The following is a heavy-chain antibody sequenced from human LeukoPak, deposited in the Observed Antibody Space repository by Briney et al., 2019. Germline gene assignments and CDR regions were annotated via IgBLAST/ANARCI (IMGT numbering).Heavy chain of an antibody. D-gene: IGHD3-22*01. CDR2: ISSTGSFI. V-gene: IGHV3-21*05. CDR3: ARDYFDSSDYPQTYYYDYMVV. CDR1: GFTFSRYS. J-gene: IGHJ6*03. Sequence: GGSLRLSCAASGFTFSRYSMNWVRQAPGKGLEWVAYISSTGSFIYSADSVKGRFTISRDTAKNSLFLQMNSLRAEDTAIYYCARDYFDSSDYPQTYYYDYMVVWGKGTTVTVSS.